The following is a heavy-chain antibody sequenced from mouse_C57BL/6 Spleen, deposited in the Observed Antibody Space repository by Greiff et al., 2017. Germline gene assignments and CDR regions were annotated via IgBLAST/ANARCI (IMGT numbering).Heavy chain of an antibody. J-gene: IGHJ3*01. CDR3: TGPGGLLNWFAY. V-gene: IGHV6-3*01. CDR1: GFTFSNYW. D-gene: IGHD2-3*01. Sequence: EVKVEESGGGLVQPGGSMKLSCVASGFTFSNYWMNWVRQSPEKGLEWVAQIRLKSDNYATHYAESVKGRFTISRDDSKSSVYLQMNNLRAEDTGIYYCTGPGGLLNWFAYWGQGTLVTVSA. CDR2: IRLKSDNYAT.